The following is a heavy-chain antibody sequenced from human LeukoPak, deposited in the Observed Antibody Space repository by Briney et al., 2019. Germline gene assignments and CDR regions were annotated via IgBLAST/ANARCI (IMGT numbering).Heavy chain of an antibody. D-gene: IGHD3-22*01. Sequence: ASVKVSCKASGYTFTSYDINWVRQATGQGLEWMGWMNPNSGNTGYAQKFKGRVTMTRNTSISTAYMELSSLRSEDTAVYYCARAPYYYDSSGYYYDYWGQGTLVTVSS. J-gene: IGHJ4*02. V-gene: IGHV1-8*01. CDR1: GYTFTSYD. CDR2: MNPNSGNT. CDR3: ARAPYYYDSSGYYYDY.